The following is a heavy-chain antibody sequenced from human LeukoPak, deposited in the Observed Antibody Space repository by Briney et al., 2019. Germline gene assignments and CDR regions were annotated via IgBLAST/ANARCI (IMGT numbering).Heavy chain of an antibody. CDR1: GFTFSSYE. D-gene: IGHD2-15*01. J-gene: IGHJ4*02. V-gene: IGHV3-48*03. CDR3: ASDAEYCSGGSCYRGNFVY. CDR2: ISSSGSTI. Sequence: GGSLRLSCAASGFTFSSYEMNWVRQAPGKGLDWVSYISSSGSTIYYADSVKGRFTISRDNAKNSLYLQMNSLRAEDTAVYYCASDAEYCSGGSCYRGNFVYWGEGTLVTVSS.